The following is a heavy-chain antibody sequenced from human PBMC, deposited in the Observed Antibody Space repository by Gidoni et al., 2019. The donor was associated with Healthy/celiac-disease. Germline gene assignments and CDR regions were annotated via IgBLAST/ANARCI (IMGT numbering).Heavy chain of an antibody. V-gene: IGHV1-8*01. CDR2: MNPNSGNT. CDR1: GYTFTSYD. D-gene: IGHD3-3*01. CDR3: ARPQYYDFWSGYYYYYGMDV. J-gene: IGHJ6*02. Sequence: QVQLVQSGAEVKKPGASVKVACKASGYTFTSYDINWVRQATGQGLEWMGWMNPNSGNTGYSQKFQGRVTMTRNTSISTAYMELSILRSEDTAVYYCARPQYYDFWSGYYYYYGMDVWGQGTTVTVSS.